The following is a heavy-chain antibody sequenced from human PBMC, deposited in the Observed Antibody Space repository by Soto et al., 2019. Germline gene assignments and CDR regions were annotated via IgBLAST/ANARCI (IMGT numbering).Heavy chain of an antibody. CDR2: INPSGGST. CDR1: GYTFTSYY. D-gene: IGHD3-10*01. CDR3: ATGGGYHGSGTYPLDY. J-gene: IGHJ4*02. Sequence: GASVKVSCKASGYTFTSYYMHWVRQAPGQGLEWMGIINPSGGSTSYAQKFQGRVTMTRDTSTSPVYMELRSLISDDTAVYYCATGGGYHGSGTYPLDYWGQAPLVSVSS. V-gene: IGHV1-46*01.